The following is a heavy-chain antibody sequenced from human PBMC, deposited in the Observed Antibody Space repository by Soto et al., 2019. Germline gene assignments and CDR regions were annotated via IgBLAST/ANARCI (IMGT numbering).Heavy chain of an antibody. D-gene: IGHD2-21*02. J-gene: IGHJ4*02. CDR3: ARIFCGGDCYSDY. Sequence: SETLSLTCTVSGGSISSYYWSWIRQPPGKGLEWIGYIYYSGSTNYNPSLKSRVTISVDTSKNQFSLKLSSVTAADTAVYYCARIFCGGDCYSDYWGQGTLVTVSS. CDR2: IYYSGST. V-gene: IGHV4-59*08. CDR1: GGSISSYY.